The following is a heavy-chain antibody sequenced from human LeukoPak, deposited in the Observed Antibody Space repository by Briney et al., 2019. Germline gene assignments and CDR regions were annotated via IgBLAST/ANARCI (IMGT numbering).Heavy chain of an antibody. CDR1: GGSISSYY. V-gene: IGHV4-59*08. D-gene: IGHD5-18*01. Sequence: SETLSLTCTVSGGSISSYYWSWIRQPPGKGLEWIGYIYYSGSTNYNPSLKSRVTISEDTSKNQFSLKLSSVTAADTAVYYCASSSGYSYGSDAFDIWGQGTMATVSS. CDR3: ASSSGYSYGSDAFDI. CDR2: IYYSGST. J-gene: IGHJ3*02.